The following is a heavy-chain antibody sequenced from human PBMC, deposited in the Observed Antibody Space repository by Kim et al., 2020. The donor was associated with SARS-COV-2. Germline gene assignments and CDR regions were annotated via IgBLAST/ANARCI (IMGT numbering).Heavy chain of an antibody. CDR3: ATPRYYYDSSGYPFDD. J-gene: IGHJ4*02. D-gene: IGHD3-22*01. Sequence: SAKCRFTNPRDNSKNTLHLQMNSLRAEDTAVYYCATPRYYYDSSGYPFDDWGQGTLVTVSS. V-gene: IGHV3-23*01.